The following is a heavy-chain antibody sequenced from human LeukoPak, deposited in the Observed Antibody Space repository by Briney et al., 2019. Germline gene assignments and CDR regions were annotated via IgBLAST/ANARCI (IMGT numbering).Heavy chain of an antibody. CDR1: GFTFAGYA. V-gene: IGHV3-23*01. CDR2: VSGSGGST. D-gene: IGHD1-26*01. CDR3: AKGQGVVGATTRGYFDY. J-gene: IGHJ4*02. Sequence: PAGPLRLSCAASGFTFAGYAMSWVRQAPGKGLEWVSTVSGSGGSTYYADSVKGRFTISRDNSKNILYLQMNSLRADDTAVYYGAKGQGVVGATTRGYFDYWGQGTLVSVSS.